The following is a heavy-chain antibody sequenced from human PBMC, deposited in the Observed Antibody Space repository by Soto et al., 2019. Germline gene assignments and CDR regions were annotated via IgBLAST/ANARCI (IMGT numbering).Heavy chain of an antibody. Sequence: VQLQESGPGLVKPSETLSPTCTVSGDSVNTDTYYWGWIRQPPGEGLEWIAYIYYSGSTNHNPSLQSRVTLSIDTSKSQFSLKMSSLTAADTAIYYCARLDCVRASCQFDYWGQGTLVTVSS. CDR3: ARLDCVRASCQFDY. CDR2: IYYSGST. CDR1: GDSVNTDTYY. V-gene: IGHV4-61*01. J-gene: IGHJ4*02. D-gene: IGHD2-2*01.